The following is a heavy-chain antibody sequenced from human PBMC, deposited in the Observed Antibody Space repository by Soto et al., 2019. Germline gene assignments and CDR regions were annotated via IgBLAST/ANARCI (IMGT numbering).Heavy chain of an antibody. V-gene: IGHV5-10-1*01. J-gene: IGHJ6*02. CDR3: ASTNYYDSSGYYRYYGMDV. D-gene: IGHD3-22*01. Sequence: GESLKISCKGSGYSFTGYWISWVRQMPGKGLEWMGRIDPSDSYTNYSPSFQGHVTISADKSISTAYLQWSSLKASDTAMYYCASTNYYDSSGYYRYYGMDVWGQGTTVTVSS. CDR2: IDPSDSYT. CDR1: GYSFTGYW.